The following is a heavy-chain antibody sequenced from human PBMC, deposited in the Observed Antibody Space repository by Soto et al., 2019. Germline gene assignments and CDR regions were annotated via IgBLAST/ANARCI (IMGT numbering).Heavy chain of an antibody. J-gene: IGHJ5*02. CDR2: INPHSGGT. CDR1: GYAFTGYY. CDR3: AKAGTVAASGDP. D-gene: IGHD6-19*01. V-gene: IGHV1-2*02. Sequence: ASVKVSCKTSGYAFTGYYIHWVRQAPGQGLEWMGWINPHSGGTHYAQKFQGRVTMTRDTSINTAYMELTRLRSDDTALYYCAKAGTVAASGDPWGRGTRVTVCS.